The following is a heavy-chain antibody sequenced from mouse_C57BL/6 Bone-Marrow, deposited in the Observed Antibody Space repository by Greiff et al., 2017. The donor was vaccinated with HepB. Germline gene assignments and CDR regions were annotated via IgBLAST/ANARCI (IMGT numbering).Heavy chain of an antibody. CDR2: IRSKSSNYAT. V-gene: IGHV10-3*01. Sequence: EVQLVESGGGLVQPKGSLKLSCAASGFTFNTYAMHWVRQAPGKGLEWVARIRSKSSNYATYYADSVKDRFTISRDDSQSMLYLQMNNLKTEDTAMYYCVRSTMATTGGYYAMDYWGQGTSVTVSS. J-gene: IGHJ4*01. CDR3: VRSTMATTGGYYAMDY. D-gene: IGHD2-2*01. CDR1: GFTFNTYA.